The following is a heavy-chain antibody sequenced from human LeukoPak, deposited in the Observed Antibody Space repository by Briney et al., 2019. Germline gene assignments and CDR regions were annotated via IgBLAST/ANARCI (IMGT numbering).Heavy chain of an antibody. CDR3: ARDIGDYGGNSGY. V-gene: IGHV4-34*01. J-gene: IGHJ4*02. CDR2: IYHSGSA. CDR1: GGSFSGYY. D-gene: IGHD4-23*01. Sequence: PSETLSLTCAVYGGSFSGYYWTWIRQPPGKGLEWIGSIYHSGSAYYNPSLKSRVTMLVDTSKNQFSLKLSSVTAADTAVYYCARDIGDYGGNSGYWGQGTLVTVSS.